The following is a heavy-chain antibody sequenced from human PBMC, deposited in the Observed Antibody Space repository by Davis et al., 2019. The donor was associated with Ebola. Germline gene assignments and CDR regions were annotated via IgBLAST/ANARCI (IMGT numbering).Heavy chain of an antibody. CDR1: GYTFTSYG. CDR2: ISAYNGNP. CDR3: ARDHSSSSLFYYGMDV. V-gene: IGHV1-18*01. J-gene: IGHJ6*02. Sequence: SVQVSCKASGYTFTSYGISWVRQPPGQGLDWMGWISAYNGNPNYAQKLQGRVTMTTDTSTSTAYMELRSLRSDDTAVYYCARDHSSSSLFYYGMDVWGQGTTVTVSS. D-gene: IGHD6-6*01.